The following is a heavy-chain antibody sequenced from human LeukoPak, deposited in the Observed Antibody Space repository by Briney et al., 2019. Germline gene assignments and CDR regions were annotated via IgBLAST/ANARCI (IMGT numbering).Heavy chain of an antibody. D-gene: IGHD1-26*01. CDR2: IDRSGERT. CDR3: TRDVQNDVGATDC. J-gene: IGHJ4*02. Sequence: PEGSLRLSCAASGFGFINYNMNWVRQAPGKGLEWVSTIDRSGERTHYSDSVKGRFTISRDNSRNTLYLQMSSLRAEDTAIYYCTRDVQNDVGATDCWGQGALVTVSS. V-gene: IGHV3-23*01. CDR1: GFGFINYN.